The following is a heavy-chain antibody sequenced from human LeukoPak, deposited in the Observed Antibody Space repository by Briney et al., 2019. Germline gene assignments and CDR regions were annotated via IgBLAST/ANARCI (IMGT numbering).Heavy chain of an antibody. V-gene: IGHV3-23*01. D-gene: IGHD2-2*01. Sequence: PGGSLRLSCAASGFTFSSYAMSWVRQAPGKGLEWVSAISGSGGSTYYADSVKGRFTISRDNSKNTLYLQMNSLRAEDTAVYYCAKTPYCSSTSCPYYFDYWGQGTLVTVSS. CDR3: AKTPYCSSTSCPYYFDY. CDR2: ISGSGGST. CDR1: GFTFSSYA. J-gene: IGHJ4*02.